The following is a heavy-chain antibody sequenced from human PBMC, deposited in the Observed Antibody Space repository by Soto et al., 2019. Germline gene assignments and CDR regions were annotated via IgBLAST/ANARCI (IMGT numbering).Heavy chain of an antibody. CDR1: GFTFSSYA. Sequence: PRLSCAASGFTFSSYAMSWVRQAPGKGLEWVSAVSGSGGSTYYADSVKGRFTISRDNSKNTLYLQMNSLRAEDTAVYYCANRWLDTAMVRFWGQGTLVTVSS. CDR2: VSGSGGST. CDR3: ANRWLDTAMVRF. J-gene: IGHJ4*02. V-gene: IGHV3-23*01. D-gene: IGHD5-18*01.